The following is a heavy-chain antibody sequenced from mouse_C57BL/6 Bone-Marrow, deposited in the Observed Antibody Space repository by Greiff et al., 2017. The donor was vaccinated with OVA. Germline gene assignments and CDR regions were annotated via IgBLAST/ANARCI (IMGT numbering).Heavy chain of an antibody. Sequence: VQLQQSGAELVRPGASVKLSCTASGFNIKDDYMHWVKQRPEQGLEWIGWIDPENGDTEYASKFQGKATITADTSSNTAYRQLSSLTSEDTAVYYCTTWGVIYWGQVTTLTVSS. V-gene: IGHV14-4*01. J-gene: IGHJ2*01. CDR2: IDPENGDT. CDR1: GFNIKDDY. CDR3: TTWGVIY.